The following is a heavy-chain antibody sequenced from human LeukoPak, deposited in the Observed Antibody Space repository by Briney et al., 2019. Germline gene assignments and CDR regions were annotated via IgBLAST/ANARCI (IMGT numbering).Heavy chain of an antibody. V-gene: IGHV3-33*01. CDR1: GFTFSSYG. CDR3: ARAYYYDTSATPDY. Sequence: GRSLRLSCAASGFTFSSYGMHWVRQAPGKGLEWVAVIWYDGSIQYYADSVKGRFTISRDNSKNTLYLQMNSLRAEDTAVYYCARAYYYDTSATPDYWGQGTLVTVSS. CDR2: IWYDGSIQ. J-gene: IGHJ4*02. D-gene: IGHD3-22*01.